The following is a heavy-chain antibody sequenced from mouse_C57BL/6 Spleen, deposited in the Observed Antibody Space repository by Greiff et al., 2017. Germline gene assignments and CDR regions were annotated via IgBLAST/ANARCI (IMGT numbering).Heavy chain of an antibody. D-gene: IGHD1-1*01. CDR2: IYPSDSET. J-gene: IGHJ4*01. Sequence: QVQLQQPGAELVRPGSSVKLSCKASGYTFTSYWMDWVKQRPGQGLEWIGSIYPSDSETHYNQKFKDKATLTVDKSSSTAYMQLSSLTSEDSAVYYCARADIYYGLYAMDYWGQGTSVTVSS. V-gene: IGHV1-61*01. CDR3: ARADIYYGLYAMDY. CDR1: GYTFTSYW.